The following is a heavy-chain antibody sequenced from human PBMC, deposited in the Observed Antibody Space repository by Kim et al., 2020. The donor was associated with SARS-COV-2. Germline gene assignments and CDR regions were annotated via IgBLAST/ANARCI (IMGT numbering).Heavy chain of an antibody. CDR1: GGSFSGYY. CDR2: INHSGST. Sequence: SETLSLTCAVYGGSFSGYYWSWIRQPPGKGLEWIGEINHSGSTNYNPSLKSRVTISVDTTTNQFSLKLITVTAADTAADYYARGPGVVVVPVAVYYFDH. V-gene: IGHV4-34*01. J-gene: IGHJ4*01. CDR3: ARGPGVVVVPVAVYYFDH. D-gene: IGHD2-2*01.